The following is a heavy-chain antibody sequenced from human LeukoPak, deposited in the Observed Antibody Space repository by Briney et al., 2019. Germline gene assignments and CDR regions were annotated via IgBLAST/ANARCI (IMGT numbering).Heavy chain of an antibody. D-gene: IGHD3-10*01. V-gene: IGHV4-34*01. J-gene: IGHJ4*02. CDR1: GGSFSGYY. Sequence: SETLSLTCAVYGGSFSGYYWSWIRQPPGKGLEWIGEVNHSGSTNYNPSLKSRVTISVDTFKNQFSLKLSSVTAADTAVYYCARSKGFTDYWGQGTLVTVSS. CDR3: ARSKGFTDY. CDR2: VNHSGST.